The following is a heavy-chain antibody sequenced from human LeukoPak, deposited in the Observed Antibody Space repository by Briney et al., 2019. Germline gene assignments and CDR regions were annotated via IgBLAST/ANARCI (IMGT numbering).Heavy chain of an antibody. CDR3: ASLSVVQFYFDF. Sequence: GRSLRLSCAASGFTFSSYGMHWVRQAPGKGLEWVAVISYDGSNKYYADSVKGRFTISRDNSKNTLYLQMNSLRAEDTAVYFCASLSVVQFYFDFWGQGTLVTVSS. CDR1: GFTFSSYG. J-gene: IGHJ4*02. CDR2: ISYDGSNK. V-gene: IGHV3-30*03. D-gene: IGHD4-23*01.